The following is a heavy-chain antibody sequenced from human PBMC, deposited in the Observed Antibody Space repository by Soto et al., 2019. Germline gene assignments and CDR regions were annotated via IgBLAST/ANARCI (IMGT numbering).Heavy chain of an antibody. J-gene: IGHJ6*02. CDR1: GGTFGSYA. D-gene: IGHD2-2*01. V-gene: IGHV1-69*01. Sequence: QVQLVQSGAEVKKPGSLVKVSCKASGGTFGSYAISWVRQAPGQGLEWMGGIIPIPGTANYAQKFQGRVMIAADESTRTAYMELSSRRSEDTAVYYCARSQGSSTSLEIYYYYYYGMDVWGQGTTVTVSS. CDR2: IIPIPGTA. CDR3: ARSQGSSTSLEIYYYYYYGMDV.